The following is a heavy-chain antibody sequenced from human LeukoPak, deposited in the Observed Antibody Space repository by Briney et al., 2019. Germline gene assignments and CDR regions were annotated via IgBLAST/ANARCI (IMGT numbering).Heavy chain of an antibody. D-gene: IGHD3-22*01. J-gene: IGHJ4*02. CDR3: ASHGSGYYFGY. CDR1: GGSISSYY. V-gene: IGHV4-59*01. CDR2: IYYSGST. Sequence: SETLSLTCTVSGGSISSYYWSWIRQHPGKRLEWIGYIYYSGSTNYNPSLKSRVTISVDTSKNQFSLKLSSVTAADTAVYYCASHGSGYYFGYWGQGTLVTVSS.